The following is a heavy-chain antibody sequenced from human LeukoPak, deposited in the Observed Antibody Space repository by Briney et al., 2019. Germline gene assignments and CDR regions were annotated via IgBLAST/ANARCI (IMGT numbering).Heavy chain of an antibody. J-gene: IGHJ4*02. V-gene: IGHV3-21*04. CDR3: ASPYYYASGSFDV. D-gene: IGHD3-10*01. CDR1: GFTFNTYS. CDR2: IDSSGGYI. Sequence: GGSLRLSCEASGFTFNTYSMNWARQAPGKGLEWVSSIDSSGGYIYYADSVKGRFTISRDNAKNTLYLQMNSLRAEDTAVYYCASPYYYASGSFDVWGQGTLVTVSS.